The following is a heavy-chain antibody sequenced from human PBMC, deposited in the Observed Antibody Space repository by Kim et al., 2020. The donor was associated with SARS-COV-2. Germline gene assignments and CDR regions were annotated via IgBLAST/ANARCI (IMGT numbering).Heavy chain of an antibody. CDR1: GFTFDDYA. D-gene: IGHD3-9*01. Sequence: GGSLRLSCAASGFTFDDYAMHWVRQAPGKGLEWVSGISWNSGSIGYADSVKGRFTISRDNAKNSLYLQMNSLRAEDTALYYCAKGGWGYDILTGPDYWGQGTLVTVSS. J-gene: IGHJ4*02. CDR3: AKGGWGYDILTGPDY. V-gene: IGHV3-9*01. CDR2: ISWNSGSI.